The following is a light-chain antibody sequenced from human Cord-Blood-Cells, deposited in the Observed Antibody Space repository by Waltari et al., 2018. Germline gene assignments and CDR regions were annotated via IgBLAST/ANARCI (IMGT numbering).Light chain of an antibody. CDR3: AAWDDSLSGPWV. CDR2: RNN. J-gene: IGLJ3*02. V-gene: IGLV1-47*01. Sequence: QSVLTQPPSASGTPGQRVTISCSGSRSHLGSHYVYWYQHLPGTAPKLLIYRNNQRPSGVPDRFSGSKSGTSASLAISGLRSEDEADYYCAAWDDSLSGPWVFGGGTKLTVL. CDR1: RSHLGSHY.